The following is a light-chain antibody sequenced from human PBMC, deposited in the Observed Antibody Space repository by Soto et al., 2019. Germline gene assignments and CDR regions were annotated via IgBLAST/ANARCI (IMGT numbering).Light chain of an antibody. CDR3: QQYNTYST. CDR2: DAS. V-gene: IGKV1-5*01. CDR1: QNIRNW. J-gene: IGKJ5*01. Sequence: DCQLTQSKSTLAGSVIDSDTDTCRASQNIRNWLAWYQQKPGKAPNPLIYDASSLKSGVPARFSGSGSGTEFTLTISSLQPDDFATYYCQQYNTYSTFGQGTRLEI.